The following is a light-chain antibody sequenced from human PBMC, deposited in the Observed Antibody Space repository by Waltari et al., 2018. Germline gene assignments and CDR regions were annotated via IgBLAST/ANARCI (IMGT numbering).Light chain of an antibody. CDR3: QQRSKWPPT. Sequence: EIVLTQSPATLSLSPGERATLSCRASQSVSSYLAWYQQKPGQAPRLLIYDASNRATGIPARFSGSGSGTDFTLTISSLEPEDFAVYYCQQRSKWPPTLGQGTKVEIK. CDR1: QSVSSY. J-gene: IGKJ1*01. CDR2: DAS. V-gene: IGKV3-11*01.